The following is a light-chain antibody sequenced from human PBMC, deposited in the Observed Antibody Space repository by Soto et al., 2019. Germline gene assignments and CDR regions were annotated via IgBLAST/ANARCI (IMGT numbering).Light chain of an antibody. CDR2: RNH. CDR1: SSNHGSNY. CDR3: AAWDDSLSGYV. Sequence: QPVLTQPPPASGTPGQRVTISCSGSSSNHGSNYVYLYQPLSGLAPKLLIYRNHQRPSGVSDRFSGSKSGPSASLAISGLRSEDEADYYCAAWDDSLSGYVFGTGTKVTVL. J-gene: IGLJ1*01. V-gene: IGLV1-47*01.